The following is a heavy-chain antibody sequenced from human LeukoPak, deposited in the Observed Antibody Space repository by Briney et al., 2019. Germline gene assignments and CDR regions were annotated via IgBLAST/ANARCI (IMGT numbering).Heavy chain of an antibody. D-gene: IGHD2-21*02. CDR1: GFTPSGYE. CDR2: ISRSGTAT. J-gene: IGHJ6*02. CDR3: ARYCAGNCYEGMDV. Sequence: GGSLRLSCAASGFTPSGYEMNWVRQAPGKGLEWISYISRSGTATLYADSVKGRFTISRDNAKDSLYLLMNSLEAEDTAVYYCARYCAGNCYEGMDVWGHGTMVTVSS. V-gene: IGHV3-48*03.